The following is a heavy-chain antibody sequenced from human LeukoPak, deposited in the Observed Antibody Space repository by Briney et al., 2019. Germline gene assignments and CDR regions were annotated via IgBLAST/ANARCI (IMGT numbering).Heavy chain of an antibody. Sequence: PGGSLRLSCAASGFTFSSYWMSWVRQAPGKGLEWVAHIKQDGSEKYYVDSVKGRFTISRDNAKNSLYLQMHSLRAEDTALYYCARVRVVWDLDDAFDIWGRGTMVTVSS. D-gene: IGHD1-26*01. J-gene: IGHJ3*02. CDR3: ARVRVVWDLDDAFDI. CDR2: IKQDGSEK. V-gene: IGHV3-7*03. CDR1: GFTFSSYW.